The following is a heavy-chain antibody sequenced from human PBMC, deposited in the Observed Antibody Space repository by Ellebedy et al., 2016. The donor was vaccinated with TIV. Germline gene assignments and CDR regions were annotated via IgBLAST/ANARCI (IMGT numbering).Heavy chain of an antibody. J-gene: IGHJ4*02. Sequence: GGSLRLXXAASGFTFSSYWMSRVRQAPGKGLEWVANINQHGTEIYYVDSVKGRFTISRDNTKASLYLQMHSLRVEDTALYYCVRALAAAASYWGQGTLVTVSS. CDR1: GFTFSSYW. CDR3: VRALAAAASY. CDR2: INQHGTEI. D-gene: IGHD6-13*01. V-gene: IGHV3-7*01.